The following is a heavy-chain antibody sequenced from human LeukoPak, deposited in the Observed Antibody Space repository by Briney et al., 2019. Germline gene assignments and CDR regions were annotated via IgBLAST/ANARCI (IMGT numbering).Heavy chain of an antibody. CDR1: GGSINSGTFY. J-gene: IGHJ4*02. CDR2: MYYDGSS. Sequence: SETLSLACTVSGGSINSGTFYWGWIRQPPGKGLEWIGSMYYDGSSYYNPSLKSRVTTSVDASKNQFSLKLTSVTAADTAVYFCARRSDSGSDDGEDYFDYWGQGTLVTVSS. CDR3: ARRSDSGSDDGEDYFDY. D-gene: IGHD1-26*01. V-gene: IGHV4-39*01.